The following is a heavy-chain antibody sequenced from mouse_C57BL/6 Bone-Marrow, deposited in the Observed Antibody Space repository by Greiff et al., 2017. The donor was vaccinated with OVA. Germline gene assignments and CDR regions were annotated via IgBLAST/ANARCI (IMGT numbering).Heavy chain of an antibody. V-gene: IGHV1-12*01. D-gene: IGHD2-13*01. CDR3: ASLYYGDSYYAMDY. CDR1: GYTFTSYN. J-gene: IGHJ4*01. CDR2: IYPGNGDN. Sequence: LQQSGAELVRPGASVKMSCKASGYTFTSYNMHWVKQTPRQGLEWIGAIYPGNGDNSYNQKLKGKATLTVDKSSSTAYLQLSSLTSEDSAVYFCASLYYGDSYYAMDYWGQGTSVTVSS.